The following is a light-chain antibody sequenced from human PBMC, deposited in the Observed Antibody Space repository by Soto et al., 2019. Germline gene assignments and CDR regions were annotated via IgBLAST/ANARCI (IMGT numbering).Light chain of an antibody. Sequence: EIVLTQSPGTLSWSPGERATLSCRANQSVSQYLAWFQQKPGQAPRLLIYGASSRANGIPDRFSGSGSGTDFTLAINGLEPEDFAVYYCQQYATSARLTFGPGTNVDV. CDR2: GAS. CDR3: QQYATSARLT. CDR1: QSVSQY. J-gene: IGKJ3*01. V-gene: IGKV3-20*01.